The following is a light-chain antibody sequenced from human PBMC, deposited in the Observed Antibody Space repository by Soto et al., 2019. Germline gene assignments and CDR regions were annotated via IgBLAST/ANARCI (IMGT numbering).Light chain of an antibody. V-gene: IGLV2-18*01. CDR2: EVS. CDR3: SLYTSSSTYV. J-gene: IGLJ1*01. CDR1: SSDVGSYNR. Sequence: QSVLAQPPSVSGSPGQSVTISCTGTSSDVGSYNRVSWYQQPPGTAPKLMIYEVSNRPSGVPDRFSGVQSGNTASLTISGLQAEDEADYYCSLYTSSSTYVFGTGTKVTVL.